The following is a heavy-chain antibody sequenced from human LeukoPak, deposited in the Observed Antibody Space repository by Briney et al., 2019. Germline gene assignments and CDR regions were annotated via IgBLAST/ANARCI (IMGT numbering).Heavy chain of an antibody. D-gene: IGHD5-12*01. CDR2: INPSGGST. V-gene: IGHV1-46*01. CDR3: ARGGYDLGNWFDP. J-gene: IGHJ5*02. CDR1: GYTFTSYG. Sequence: ASVKVSCKASGYTFTSYGISWVRQAPGQGLEWMGIINPSGGSTSYAQKFQGRVTMTRDTSTSTVYMELSSLRSEDTAVYYCARGGYDLGNWFDPWGQGTLVTVSS.